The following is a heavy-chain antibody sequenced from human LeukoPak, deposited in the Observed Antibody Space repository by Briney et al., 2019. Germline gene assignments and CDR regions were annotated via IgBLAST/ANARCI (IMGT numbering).Heavy chain of an antibody. CDR3: ARSGFGGNVYFDY. D-gene: IGHD1-26*01. CDR1: GYTFSNYD. CDR2: MNPNSGDT. J-gene: IGHJ4*02. Sequence: ASVKVACKASGYTFSNYDINWVRQAAGQGLEWMGWMNPNSGDTDYVQKFRGRVTMTRNTATNTAYMELNSLRSDDTAVYYCARSGFGGNVYFDYWGQGALVTVSS. V-gene: IGHV1-8*01.